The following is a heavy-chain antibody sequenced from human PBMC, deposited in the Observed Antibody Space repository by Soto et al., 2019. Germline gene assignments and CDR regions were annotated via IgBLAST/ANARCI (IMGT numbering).Heavy chain of an antibody. CDR2: INHSGST. J-gene: IGHJ5*02. D-gene: IGHD1-26*01. V-gene: IGHV4-34*01. CDR1: GGSFSGYY. CDR3: ARAARARYSGSYWKIGHNWFDT. Sequence: SETLSLTCAVYGGSFSGYYWSWIRQPPGKGLEWIGEINHSGSTNYNPSLKSRVTISVDTSKNQFSLKLSSVTAADTAVYYCARAARARYSGSYWKIGHNWFDTWGQGTLVTVSS.